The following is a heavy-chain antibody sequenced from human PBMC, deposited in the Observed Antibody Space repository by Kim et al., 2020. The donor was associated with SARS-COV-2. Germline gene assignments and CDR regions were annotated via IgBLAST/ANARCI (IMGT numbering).Heavy chain of an antibody. J-gene: IGHJ5*02. CDR2: ISYDESEK. D-gene: IGHD5-12*01. CDR3: AKGSTGSGYSSADH. V-gene: IGHV3-30*18. Sequence: GGSLRLSCAASGFTFSRYGLHWVRQAPGKGLEWVAVISYDESEKYYADSVKGRFTISRDTSKNMLYLEMKSLKTEDTAVYYCAKGSTGSGYSSADHWGQGTLVTGSS. CDR1: GFTFSRYG.